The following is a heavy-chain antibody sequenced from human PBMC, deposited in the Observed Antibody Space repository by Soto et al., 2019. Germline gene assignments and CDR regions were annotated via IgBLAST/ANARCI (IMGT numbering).Heavy chain of an antibody. CDR1: GDSVSSNSAA. D-gene: IGHD6-19*01. J-gene: IGHJ6*02. CDR3: ARSPGYSSGWYFYLDGMDV. Sequence: PSQTLSLTCAISGDSVSSNSAAWNWIRQSPSRGLEWLGRTYYRSKWYNDYAVSVKSRITINPDTSKNQFSLQLNSVTPEDTAVYYCARSPGYSSGWYFYLDGMDVWGQGTTVTVSS. V-gene: IGHV6-1*01. CDR2: TYYRSKWYN.